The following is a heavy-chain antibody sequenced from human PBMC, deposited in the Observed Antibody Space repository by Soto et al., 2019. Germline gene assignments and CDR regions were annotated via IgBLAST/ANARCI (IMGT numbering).Heavy chain of an antibody. CDR1: GFSLTTRGVG. J-gene: IGHJ5*02. Sequence: QITLKESGPTLVKPTQTLTLTCTFSGFSLTTRGVGVGWIRQPPGKALECLALIYWDDDKRYSPSLQSRLSTXKXNXXNQVVLTMTNVDPVDTATYYCAHIPNYYQYDWFDPWGQGTLVSVSS. CDR2: IYWDDDK. D-gene: IGHD3-16*01. CDR3: AHIPNYYQYDWFDP. V-gene: IGHV2-5*02.